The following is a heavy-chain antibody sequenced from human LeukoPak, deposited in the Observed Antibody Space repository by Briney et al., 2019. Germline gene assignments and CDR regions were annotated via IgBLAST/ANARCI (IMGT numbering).Heavy chain of an antibody. Sequence: SETLSLTCTVSGGSISSYYWSWIRQPPGKGLEWIGYIYYSGSTNYNPSLKSRVTISVDRSKNQFSLKLSSVTAADTAVYYCARGRDYYGSGSRRNWFDPWGQGTLVTVSS. CDR3: ARGRDYYGSGSRRNWFDP. J-gene: IGHJ5*02. CDR1: GGSISSYY. D-gene: IGHD3-10*01. V-gene: IGHV4-59*12. CDR2: IYYSGST.